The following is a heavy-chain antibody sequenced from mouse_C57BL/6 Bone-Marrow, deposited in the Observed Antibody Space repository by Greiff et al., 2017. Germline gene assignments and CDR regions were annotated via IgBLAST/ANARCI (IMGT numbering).Heavy chain of an antibody. Sequence: EVKLMESGAELVRPGASVKLSCTASGFNIKDDYMHWVKQRPEQGLEWIGWIDPENGDTEYASKFQGKATITADTSSNTAYLQLSSLTSADTAVYYCTTAITTVSRGYAMDYWGQGTSVTVSS. CDR2: IDPENGDT. CDR1: GFNIKDDY. J-gene: IGHJ4*01. CDR3: TTAITTVSRGYAMDY. D-gene: IGHD1-1*01. V-gene: IGHV14-4*01.